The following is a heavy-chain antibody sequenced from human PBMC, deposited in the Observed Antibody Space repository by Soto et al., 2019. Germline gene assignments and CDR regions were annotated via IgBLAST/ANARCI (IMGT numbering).Heavy chain of an antibody. CDR2: ISGSGGST. D-gene: IGHD3-10*01. CDR1: GFTFSSHA. J-gene: IGHJ4*02. V-gene: IGHV3-23*01. Sequence: EVLLLESGGGLIQPGGSLRLSCAASGFTFSSHAMSWVRQAPGKGLEWVSAISGSGGSTYYADSVKGRFTISRDNSKNTLYLQMNSLRADDTAVNYGAKDPFTMSNPGGAFDYWGQGTLVTVSS. CDR3: AKDPFTMSNPGGAFDY.